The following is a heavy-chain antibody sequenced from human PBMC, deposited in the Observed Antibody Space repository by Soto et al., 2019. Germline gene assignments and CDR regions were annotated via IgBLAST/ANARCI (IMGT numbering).Heavy chain of an antibody. CDR3: ARGYSSLADHRFDI. J-gene: IGHJ3*02. CDR2: IYPGDSGT. CDR1: GYSFTSYW. Sequence: GESLKITCKGSGYSFTSYWHGWVRQMPGKGLEWMGIIYPGDSGTRYSPSFPGQVTMSADKSMTTAYLQWSSLKASDNAMYYCARGYSSLADHRFDIWGQGSILTVSS. D-gene: IGHD6-13*01. V-gene: IGHV5-51*01.